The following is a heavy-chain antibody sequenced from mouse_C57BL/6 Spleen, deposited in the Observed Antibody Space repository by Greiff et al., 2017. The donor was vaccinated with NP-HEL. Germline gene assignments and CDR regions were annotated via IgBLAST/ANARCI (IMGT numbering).Heavy chain of an antibody. D-gene: IGHD2-4*01. V-gene: IGHV8-8*01. Sequence: QVTLKVSGPGILQPSQTLSLTCSFSGFSLSTFGMGVGWIRQPSGQGLEWLAHIWWDDDKYYNPALRRRLTISKDTSKNQVLLKIANVDTADTATYYCARIGDYDGGCFDYWGQGTTLTVSS. J-gene: IGHJ2*01. CDR3: ARIGDYDGGCFDY. CDR2: IWWDDDK. CDR1: GFSLSTFGMG.